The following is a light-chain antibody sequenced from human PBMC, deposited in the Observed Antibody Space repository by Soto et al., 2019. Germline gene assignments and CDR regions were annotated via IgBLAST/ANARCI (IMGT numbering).Light chain of an antibody. CDR3: QQYDSYPLT. Sequence: DIQMTQSPSTLSASVGDRVTITCRARQSISSWLAWYQQKPGKAPNLLIYKTSSLESGVPSRFSDSGSGTEFTLTVNSLQPDDFATYYCQQYDSYPLTFGGGTKVEIK. J-gene: IGKJ4*01. V-gene: IGKV1-5*03. CDR1: QSISSW. CDR2: KTS.